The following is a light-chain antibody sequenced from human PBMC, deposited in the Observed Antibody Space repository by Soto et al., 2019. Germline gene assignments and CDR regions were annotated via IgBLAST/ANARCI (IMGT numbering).Light chain of an antibody. CDR3: LLYLGAHVRW. CDR2: NTS. J-gene: IGLJ3*02. V-gene: IGLV7-43*01. CDR1: TGEVTSAYY. Sequence: QAVVTQEPSLTVSPGGTVTLTCASSTGEVTSAYYANWFQQKRGQAPRALIYNTSKKHSWTPARFSGSLLGGKAALTLSGVQPEDEAEYYCLLYLGAHVRWFGGGTKLTVL.